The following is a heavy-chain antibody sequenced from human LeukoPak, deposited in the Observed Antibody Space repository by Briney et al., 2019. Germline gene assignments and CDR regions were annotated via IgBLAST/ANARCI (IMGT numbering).Heavy chain of an antibody. J-gene: IGHJ4*02. V-gene: IGHV3-21*01. CDR2: ISSSSSYI. D-gene: IGHD6-13*01. CDR1: GFTFSSYS. CDR3: ARESIAAAGTFDY. Sequence: GGSLRLSCAAPGFTFSSYSMNWVRQAPGKGLEWVSSISSSSSYIYYADSVKGRFTISRDNAKNSLYLQMNSLRAEDTAVYYRARESIAAAGTFDYWGQGTLVTVSS.